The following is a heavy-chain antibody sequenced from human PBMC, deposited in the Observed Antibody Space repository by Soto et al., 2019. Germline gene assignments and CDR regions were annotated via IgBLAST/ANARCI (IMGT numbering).Heavy chain of an antibody. Sequence: QVQLQQWGAGLLKPSETLSLTCAVYGGSFSGYYWNWIRQPPGKGLEWIGEINHSGSTNYNPSLNSRVTLSVDTSKTQFSLKLRYVTAADTAVYYCARGWGRIFDYWGQGTLVTVSS. J-gene: IGHJ4*02. V-gene: IGHV4-34*01. CDR2: INHSGST. CDR3: ARGWGRIFDY. D-gene: IGHD7-27*01. CDR1: GGSFSGYY.